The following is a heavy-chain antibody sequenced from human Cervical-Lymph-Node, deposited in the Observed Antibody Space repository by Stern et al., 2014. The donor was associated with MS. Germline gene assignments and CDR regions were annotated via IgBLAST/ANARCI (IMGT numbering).Heavy chain of an antibody. CDR2: IHPNGIT. V-gene: IGHV4-59*11. D-gene: IGHD3-22*01. Sequence: QLQLQESGPGLVKPSETLSLTCTVSGDSISSHYWSWIRQSPGKGLEWLGYIHPNGITTYNPSLESRFTISRDTSRNQFSLKVTSVTAADAAVYYCARTVYDSSGYYLLGNWFDPWGQGTLVAVSS. CDR1: GDSISSHY. CDR3: ARTVYDSSGYYLLGNWFDP. J-gene: IGHJ5*02.